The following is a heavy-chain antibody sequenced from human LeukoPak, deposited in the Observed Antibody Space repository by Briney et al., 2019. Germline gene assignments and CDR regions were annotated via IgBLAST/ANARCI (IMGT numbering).Heavy chain of an antibody. CDR2: ISWNSGSI. D-gene: IGHD3-22*01. V-gene: IGHV3-9*01. J-gene: IGHJ3*02. CDR1: GFTFDDYA. Sequence: PGGSLRLSCAAFGFTFDDYAMHWVRHAPGKGLEWVSGISWNSGSIGYADSVKGRFTISRDNAKNSLYLQMNSLRAEDTALYYCAKDRGLGMIVVVSAFDIWGQGTMVTVSS. CDR3: AKDRGLGMIVVVSAFDI.